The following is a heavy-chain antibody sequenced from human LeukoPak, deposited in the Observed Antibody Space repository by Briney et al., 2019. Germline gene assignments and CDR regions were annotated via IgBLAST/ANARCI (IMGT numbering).Heavy chain of an antibody. CDR2: ISYDGSNK. CDR1: GFTFSSYA. J-gene: IGHJ5*02. Sequence: PGRSLRLSCAASGFTFSSYAMHWVRQAPGKGLEWVAVISYDGSNKYYADSVKGRFTISRDNSKNTLYLQMNSLRAEDTAVYYCASLDYYDSSGYYPWFDPWGQGTLVTVSS. CDR3: ASLDYYDSSGYYPWFDP. D-gene: IGHD3-22*01. V-gene: IGHV3-30-3*01.